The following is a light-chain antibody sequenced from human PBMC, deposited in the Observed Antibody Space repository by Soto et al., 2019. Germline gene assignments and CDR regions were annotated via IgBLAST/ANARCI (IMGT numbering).Light chain of an antibody. CDR1: QSISSW. CDR2: DAC. J-gene: IGKJ1*01. V-gene: IGKV1-5*01. Sequence: DIQMTQSPSTLSATVGARVPITCRASQSISSWLAWYQQKPGKAPKLLIYDACSLESGVPSRFSGSGSGTEFTLTISSLQPDDFATYYCQQDGAVGQGTKVDIK. CDR3: QQDGA.